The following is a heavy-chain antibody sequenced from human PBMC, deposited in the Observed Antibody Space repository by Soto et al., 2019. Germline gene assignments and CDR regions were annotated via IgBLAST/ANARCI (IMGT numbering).Heavy chain of an antibody. V-gene: IGHV3-23*01. J-gene: IGHJ6*02. CDR2: IIDSGGST. Sequence: PGGSLRVCWAAAGCTFSSCGRGWVRQAPGKGLEWVSDIIDSGGSTYYADSVKGRLTISRDNSKSTLYLQMNSLRAEDTALYYCAKGRSYYYYYGVDVWGQGTTVTVSS. CDR1: GCTFSSCG. CDR3: AKGRSYYYYYGVDV.